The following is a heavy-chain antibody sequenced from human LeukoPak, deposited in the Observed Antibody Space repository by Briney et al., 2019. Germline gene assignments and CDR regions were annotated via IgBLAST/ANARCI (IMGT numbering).Heavy chain of an antibody. J-gene: IGHJ4*02. CDR3: AKEAPAPIGIVGATFDY. V-gene: IGHV3-21*01. CDR2: ISSSSSYI. D-gene: IGHD1-26*01. Sequence: TGGSLRLSCAASGFTFSIYSMNWVRQAPGKGLEWVSSISSSSSYIYYADSVKGRFTISRDNAKNSLYLQMNSLRAEDTAVYYCAKEAPAPIGIVGATFDYWGQGTLVTVSS. CDR1: GFTFSIYS.